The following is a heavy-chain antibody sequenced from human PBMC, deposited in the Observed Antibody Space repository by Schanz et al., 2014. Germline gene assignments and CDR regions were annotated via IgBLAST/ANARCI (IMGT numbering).Heavy chain of an antibody. Sequence: EVQLVESGGGLVQPGGSLRLSCAASGFTVSINYMSWVRQAPGKGLEWVSAISGNGGSTDYADSVKGRFIIPRDNSKNTLYLPMDSLRAEDTAVYYCAKIRYDSSGYHLPYYGMDVWGQGTTVIVSS. CDR1: GFTVSINY. V-gene: IGHV3-23*04. D-gene: IGHD3-22*01. CDR2: ISGNGGST. CDR3: AKIRYDSSGYHLPYYGMDV. J-gene: IGHJ6*02.